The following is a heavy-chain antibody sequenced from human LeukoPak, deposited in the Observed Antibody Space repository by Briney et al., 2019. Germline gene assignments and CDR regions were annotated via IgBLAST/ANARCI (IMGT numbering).Heavy chain of an antibody. CDR3: ARDNSVEDTAWWFDP. CDR1: GYTFTSYY. D-gene: IGHD4-23*01. J-gene: IGHJ5*02. V-gene: IGHV1-46*01. CDR2: INPSGGST. Sequence: ASVKVSCKASGYTFTSYYMHWVRQAPGQGLEWMGIINPSGGSTSYAQKLQGRVTMTTDTSTSTAYMELRSLRSDDTAVYYCARDNSVEDTAWWFDPWGQGTLVTVSS.